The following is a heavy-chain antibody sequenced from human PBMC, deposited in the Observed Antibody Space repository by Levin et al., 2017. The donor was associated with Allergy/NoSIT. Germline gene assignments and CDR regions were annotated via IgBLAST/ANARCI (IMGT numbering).Heavy chain of an antibody. V-gene: IGHV2-5*02. Sequence: ESGPTLVKPTQTLTLTCTFSGFSLSTSGVGVGWIRQPPGKALEWLALIYWDDDKRYSPSLKSRLTITKDTSKNQVVLTMTNMDPVDTATYYCAHRRQGYSSGLDAFDIWGQGTMVTVSS. CDR1: GFSLSTSGVG. CDR3: AHRRQGYSSGLDAFDI. D-gene: IGHD6-19*01. CDR2: IYWDDDK. J-gene: IGHJ3*02.